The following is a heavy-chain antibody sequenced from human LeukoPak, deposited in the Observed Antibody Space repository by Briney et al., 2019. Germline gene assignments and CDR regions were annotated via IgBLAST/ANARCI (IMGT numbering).Heavy chain of an antibody. D-gene: IGHD3-22*01. V-gene: IGHV4-4*07. J-gene: IGHJ3*02. Sequence: SETLSLTCTVSGGSISSYYWSWIRQPAGKGLEWIGRIYTSGSTNYNPSLKSRVTMSVDTSKNQFSLKPSSVTAADTAVYYCARDEYDSSGYYWVRAFDIWGQGTMVTVSS. CDR3: ARDEYDSSGYYWVRAFDI. CDR1: GGSISSYY. CDR2: IYTSGST.